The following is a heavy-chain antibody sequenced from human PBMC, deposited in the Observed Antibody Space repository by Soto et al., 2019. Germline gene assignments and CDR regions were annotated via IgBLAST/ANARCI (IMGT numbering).Heavy chain of an antibody. J-gene: IGHJ4*02. CDR1: GGSFSGYY. CDR2: INHSGST. CDR3: ARYRVAGPDFDY. D-gene: IGHD6-19*01. V-gene: IGHV4-34*01. Sequence: QVQLQQWGAGLLKPSETPSLTCAVYGGSFSGYYWSWIRQPPGKGLEWIGEINHSGSTNYNPSLKSRVTISVDTSKNQFSLKLSSVTAADTAVYYCARYRVAGPDFDYWGQGTLVTVSS.